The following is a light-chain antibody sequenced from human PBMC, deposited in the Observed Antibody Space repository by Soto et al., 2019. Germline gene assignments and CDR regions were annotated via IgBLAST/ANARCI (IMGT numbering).Light chain of an antibody. CDR2: DTN. J-gene: IGLJ3*02. Sequence: QSALTQPPSVSAAPGQRVTISCSGSDSNIGHNDVSWYQQIPGTAPKLLIYDTNKRPSGIPARFSGSKSGPAATLGITGLQTGDEAVYYCATWDNTLRGGVFGGGTKLTVL. CDR3: ATWDNTLRGGV. CDR1: DSNIGHND. V-gene: IGLV1-51*01.